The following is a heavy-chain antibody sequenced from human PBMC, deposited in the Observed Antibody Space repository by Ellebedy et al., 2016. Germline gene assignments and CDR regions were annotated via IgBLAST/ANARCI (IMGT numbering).Heavy chain of an antibody. J-gene: IGHJ4*02. CDR3: ARERGRDGGLDY. D-gene: IGHD5-24*01. CDR2: SQSNGQT. Sequence: SETLSLTCTVSGGSINGEYWGWIRQPPGKGLEWIGFSQSNGQTKYSASLESRVTISVDVFKNHFSLRLTSVTAADAAVYYCARERGRDGGLDYWGRGKLVTVST. V-gene: IGHV4-59*01. CDR1: GGSINGEY.